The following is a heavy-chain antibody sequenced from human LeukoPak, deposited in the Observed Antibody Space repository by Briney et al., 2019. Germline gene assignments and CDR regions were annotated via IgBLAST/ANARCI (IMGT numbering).Heavy chain of an antibody. CDR2: ISYDGSNK. Sequence: SGGSLTLSCAASGFTFSSYGMHWVRQAPCKGLQSVAGISYDGSNKYYADSVKRRFTISRDNSKNTLYLQMNSLRAEDTAVYYCAKVGRYYYDSSGYFDYWGQGTLVTVSS. CDR1: GFTFSSYG. J-gene: IGHJ4*02. V-gene: IGHV3-30*18. D-gene: IGHD3-22*01. CDR3: AKVGRYYYDSSGYFDY.